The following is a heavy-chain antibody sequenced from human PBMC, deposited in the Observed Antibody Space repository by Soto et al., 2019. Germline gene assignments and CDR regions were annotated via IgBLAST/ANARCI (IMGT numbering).Heavy chain of an antibody. V-gene: IGHV1-69*12. CDR2: IIPIFGTA. Sequence: QVQLVQSGAEVKKPGSSVKVSCKASGGTFSSYAISWVRQAPGQGLEWMGGIIPIFGTANYAQKFQGRVTITADEYTSTAYMELSSLRSEYTAVYYCASPTKPLYYCYGMDVWGQGTTVTVSS. CDR3: ASPTKPLYYCYGMDV. CDR1: GGTFSSYA. J-gene: IGHJ6*02. D-gene: IGHD1-1*01.